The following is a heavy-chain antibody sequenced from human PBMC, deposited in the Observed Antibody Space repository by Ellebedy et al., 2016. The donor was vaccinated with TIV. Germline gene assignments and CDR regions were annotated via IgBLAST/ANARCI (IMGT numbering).Heavy chain of an antibody. CDR1: GGSFSGYY. Sequence: MPSETLSLTCAVYGGSFSGYYWSWIRQPPGKGLEWIGYIYYSGSTNYNPSLKSRVTISVDTSKNQFSLKLSSVTAADTAVYYCARGSGYSGSDDFDYWGQGTLVTVSS. V-gene: IGHV4-59*01. CDR2: IYYSGST. D-gene: IGHD1-26*01. J-gene: IGHJ4*02. CDR3: ARGSGYSGSDDFDY.